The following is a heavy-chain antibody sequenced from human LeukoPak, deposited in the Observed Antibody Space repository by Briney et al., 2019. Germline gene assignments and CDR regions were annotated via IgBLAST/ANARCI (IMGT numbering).Heavy chain of an antibody. CDR3: AREQYGDYFDY. CDR2: INTDGSST. V-gene: IGHV3-74*01. CDR1: GFPFSSYW. D-gene: IGHD4-17*01. J-gene: IGHJ4*02. Sequence: QPGGSLRLSCAVSGFPFSSYWMDWVRQAPGKGPVWVSRINTDGSSTDYADSVKGRFTISRDNAKNSLYLQLNSPRAEDTAVYYCAREQYGDYFDYWGQGTLVTVSS.